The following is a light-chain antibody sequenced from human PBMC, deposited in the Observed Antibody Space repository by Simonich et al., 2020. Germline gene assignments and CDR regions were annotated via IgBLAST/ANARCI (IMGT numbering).Light chain of an antibody. Sequence: DIVMTQSPDSLAVSLGERATINCKSSQSVLYSSNNKKYLAWYQQKPGQPPNLLIYWASTRESGVPDRFSGSGSGTYFTLTISSLQAEDVAVYYCQQYYSTPYTFGQGTKLEIK. J-gene: IGKJ2*01. V-gene: IGKV4-1*01. CDR1: QSVLYSSNNKKY. CDR2: WAS. CDR3: QQYYSTPYT.